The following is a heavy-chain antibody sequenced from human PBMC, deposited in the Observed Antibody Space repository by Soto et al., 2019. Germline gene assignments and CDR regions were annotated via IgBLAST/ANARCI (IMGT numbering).Heavy chain of an antibody. CDR1: GGSISSYY. V-gene: IGHV4-59*08. CDR3: AATYKGDSSPADY. D-gene: IGHD6-13*01. J-gene: IGHJ4*02. CDR2: IYYSGST. Sequence: PSETLSLTCTVSGGSISSYYWSWILRPPGKGLWWIGYIYYSGSTNYNPSLKSRVTISVDTAKNQFSLRLSSVTAADTAVYYCAATYKGDSSPADYWSEGTLVTVSS.